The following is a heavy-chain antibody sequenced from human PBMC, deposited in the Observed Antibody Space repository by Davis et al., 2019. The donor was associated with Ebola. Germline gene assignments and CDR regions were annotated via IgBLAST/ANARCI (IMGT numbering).Heavy chain of an antibody. J-gene: IGHJ6*03. D-gene: IGHD2-2*01. CDR1: GFTFSSYS. CDR3: ARVFQLLWRDYYYMDV. V-gene: IGHV3-21*01. Sequence: GESLKISCAASGFTFSSYSMNWVRQAPGKGLEWVSSISSSSSYIYYADSVKGRFTISRDNAKNSLYLQMNSLRAEDTAVYYCARVFQLLWRDYYYMDVWGKGTTVTVSS. CDR2: ISSSSSYI.